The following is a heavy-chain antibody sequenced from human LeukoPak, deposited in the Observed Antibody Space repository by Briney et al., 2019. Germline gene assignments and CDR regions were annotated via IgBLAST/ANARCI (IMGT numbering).Heavy chain of an antibody. CDR3: ARVPTTYGMDV. CDR2: ISSDGRKK. D-gene: IGHD1-14*01. V-gene: IGHV3-30*04. J-gene: IGHJ6*02. CDR1: GFTFSTYA. Sequence: GGSLRLSCAASGFTFSTYALHWVRQAPGKGLEWVALISSDGRKKYYVDSVKGRFTISREDSKNTLYLQMNSLRAEDTAMYYCARVPTTYGMDVWGQGTTVTVSS.